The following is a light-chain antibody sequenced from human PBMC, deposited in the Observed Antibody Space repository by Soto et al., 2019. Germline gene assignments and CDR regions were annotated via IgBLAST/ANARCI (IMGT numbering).Light chain of an antibody. CDR2: WAS. CDR1: QSILYSPNNKNY. J-gene: IGKJ4*01. V-gene: IGKV4-1*01. Sequence: DIVMTQSPDSLAVSLGETATINCRSSQSILYSPNNKNYLAWYQQKPGQPPKLLIYWASTRESGVPDRFTGSGSGTYFTLTIDNVQPDDVAVYYCQQYFITPLTFGGGTKVDIK. CDR3: QQYFITPLT.